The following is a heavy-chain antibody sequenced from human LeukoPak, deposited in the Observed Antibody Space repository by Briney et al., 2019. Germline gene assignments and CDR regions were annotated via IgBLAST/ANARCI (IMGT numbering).Heavy chain of an antibody. CDR1: GFTFSSYG. CDR3: AKDNFVYDSSDNWFDP. J-gene: IGHJ5*02. CDR2: IWCDGSNK. D-gene: IGHD3-22*01. V-gene: IGHV3-33*06. Sequence: PGGSLRLSCAASGFTFSSYGMHWVRQAPGKGLEWVAVIWCDGSNKYYADSVKGRFTISRDTSKNTLYLQMNSLRAGDTAVYYCAKDNFVYDSSDNWFDPWGQGTLVTVPS.